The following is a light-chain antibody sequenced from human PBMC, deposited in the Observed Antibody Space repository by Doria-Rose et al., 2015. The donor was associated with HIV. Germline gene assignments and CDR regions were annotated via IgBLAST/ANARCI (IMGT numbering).Light chain of an antibody. J-gene: IGKJ3*01. V-gene: IGKV4-1*01. Sequence: DIRMTQSPESLGMSLGERATLNCKSNQSLLYTSKNYLAWYQQKPGQPPELLIYWASTRQSGVPARFSGSGSGTDFTLTISSLEAEDVAVYYRQQYYDTPSFGPGTTVDIK. CDR3: QQYYDTPS. CDR1: QSLLYTSKNY. CDR2: WAS.